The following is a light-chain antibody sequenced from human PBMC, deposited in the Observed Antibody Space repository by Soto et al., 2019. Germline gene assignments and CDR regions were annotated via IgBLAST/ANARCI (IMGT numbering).Light chain of an antibody. CDR1: QSVTSNY. J-gene: IGKJ1*01. CDR2: GIS. CDR3: QQYGRSPGT. V-gene: IGKV3-20*01. Sequence: EIVLTQSPGTLSLSPGERATLSCRASQSVTSNYLAWYQQKPGQAPRLLIYGISSRATGIPDRFSGSGSGTDFTLTISRLEPEDFAVYYCQQYGRSPGTFGQGTKVDIK.